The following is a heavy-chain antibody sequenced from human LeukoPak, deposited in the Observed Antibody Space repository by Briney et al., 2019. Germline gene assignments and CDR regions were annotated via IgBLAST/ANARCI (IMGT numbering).Heavy chain of an antibody. J-gene: IGHJ2*01. V-gene: IGHV4-59*08. CDR1: GVSISSYY. D-gene: IGHD3-9*01. Sequence: SETLSLTCTVSGVSISSYYWSWIRQPPGKGLEWIGYIYYSGSTNYNPSLTSRVTISVDTSKNQFSLKLSSVTAADTAVYYCARQYSDILTGYHRGELYWYFDLWGRGTLVTVSS. CDR2: IYYSGST. CDR3: ARQYSDILTGYHRGELYWYFDL.